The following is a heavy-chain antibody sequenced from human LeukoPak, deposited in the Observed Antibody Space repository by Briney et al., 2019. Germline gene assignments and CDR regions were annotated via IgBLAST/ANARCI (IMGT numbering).Heavy chain of an antibody. CDR3: SKDATLYSSGWYFFDY. V-gene: IGHV3-30-3*01. Sequence: PGRSLRLSCAASGFTFSSYAMHWVRQAPGKGLEWVAVISYDGSNKYYADSVKGRFTISRDNSKNTLYLQMNSLRAEDTAVYYCSKDATLYSSGWYFFDYWGQGTPVTASS. CDR2: ISYDGSNK. CDR1: GFTFSSYA. J-gene: IGHJ4*02. D-gene: IGHD6-19*01.